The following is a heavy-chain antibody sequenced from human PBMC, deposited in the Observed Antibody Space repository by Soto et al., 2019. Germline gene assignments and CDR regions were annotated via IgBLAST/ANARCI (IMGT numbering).Heavy chain of an antibody. CDR3: AGVSEAWYTSGYYLY. J-gene: IGHJ4*02. V-gene: IGHV1-18*01. CDR2: ISPYNANT. CDR1: GYTFTNYD. D-gene: IGHD6-19*01. Sequence: ASVKVSCKASGYTFTNYDINWVRQAPGQGPEWMGWISPYNANTKYAQKFQGRVTMTTDTPTTTAYMELRSLTSDDTAVYYCAGVSEAWYTSGYYLYWGQGTLVTVSS.